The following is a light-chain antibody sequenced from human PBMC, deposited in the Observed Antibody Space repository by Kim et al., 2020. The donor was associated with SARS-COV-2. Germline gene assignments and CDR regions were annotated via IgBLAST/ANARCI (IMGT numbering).Light chain of an antibody. CDR2: DAS. CDR3: QQYDNLSVT. V-gene: IGKV1-33*01. J-gene: IGKJ2*01. Sequence: DIQMTQSPSSLSASVGDRVTITCQASQDISNYLNWYQQKPGKAHKLLIYDASNLETGVPSRFSGSGSGTDFTFTISSLQPEDIATYYCQQYDNLSVTFGQGTKLEI. CDR1: QDISNY.